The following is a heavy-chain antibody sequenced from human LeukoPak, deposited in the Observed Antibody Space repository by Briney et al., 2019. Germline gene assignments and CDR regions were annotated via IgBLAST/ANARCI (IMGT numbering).Heavy chain of an antibody. Sequence: GGSLRPSCAASGFALSNYAMTWVRHAPGKGLEWVSGISGSGGSTYYVDSVKGRFTISRDNSKNTLYLQMNSLREEDTALYFCAKNGGGQCYSHLDSWGQGNLVTVSS. CDR3: AKNGGGQCYSHLDS. D-gene: IGHD2-21*01. CDR2: ISGSGGST. J-gene: IGHJ4*02. CDR1: GFALSNYA. V-gene: IGHV3-23*01.